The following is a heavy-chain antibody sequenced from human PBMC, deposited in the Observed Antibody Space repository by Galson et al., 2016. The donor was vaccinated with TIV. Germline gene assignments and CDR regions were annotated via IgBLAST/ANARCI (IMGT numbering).Heavy chain of an antibody. CDR1: GFRFNSYA. CDR2: IGGTGGST. J-gene: IGHJ4*02. V-gene: IGHV3-23*01. CDR3: AKDRQWIPSSLDY. Sequence: SLRLSCAAPGFRFNSYAMSWVRQAPGKGLEWVSSIGGTGGSTYYADSVKGRFTISRDSYKDTVYLQMNSLRAEDTAIYFCAKDRQWIPSSLDYWGQGILVTVSS. D-gene: IGHD5-18*01.